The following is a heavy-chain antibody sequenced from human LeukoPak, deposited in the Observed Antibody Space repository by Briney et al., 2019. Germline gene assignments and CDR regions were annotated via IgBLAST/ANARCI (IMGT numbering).Heavy chain of an antibody. Sequence: GGSLSLSCAISGFTFNDHFLDCVRQAPGKGLEWVGRSRNKAKSYTTEYAASVKGRFTISRDDSKNSLYLQMDSLKTEDTAVYYCVRVGRVAGCDYLDYWGQGTLVTVSS. CDR2: SRNKAKSYTT. CDR1: GFTFNDHF. D-gene: IGHD6-19*01. J-gene: IGHJ4*02. CDR3: VRVGRVAGCDYLDY. V-gene: IGHV3-72*01.